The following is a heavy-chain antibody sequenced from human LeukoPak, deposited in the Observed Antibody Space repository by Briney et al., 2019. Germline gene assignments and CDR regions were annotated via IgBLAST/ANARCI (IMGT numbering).Heavy chain of an antibody. D-gene: IGHD3-22*01. V-gene: IGHV4-59*12. Sequence: SETLSLTCTVSGGSISSYYWSWIRQPPGKELEWIGYIHYSGSTNYNPSLKSRVTISVDTSKNQFFLKLSSVTAADTAVYYCARVGRYYDSSGYYRRHNWFDPWGQGTLVTVSS. J-gene: IGHJ5*02. CDR1: GGSISSYY. CDR3: ARVGRYYDSSGYYRRHNWFDP. CDR2: IHYSGST.